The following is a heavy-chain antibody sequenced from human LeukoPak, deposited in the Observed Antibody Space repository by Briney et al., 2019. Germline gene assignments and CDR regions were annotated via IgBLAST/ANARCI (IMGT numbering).Heavy chain of an antibody. CDR2: IYYSGST. CDR3: ARVWAAAATDYYGMDV. J-gene: IGHJ6*02. Sequence: PSETLSLTCTVSGGSISSYYWSWIRQPPGKGLEWIGYIYYSGSTNYNPSLKSRVTISVDTFKNQFSLKLSSVTAADTAVYYCARVWAAAATDYYGMDVWGQGTTVTVTS. CDR1: GGSISSYY. D-gene: IGHD6-13*01. V-gene: IGHV4-59*01.